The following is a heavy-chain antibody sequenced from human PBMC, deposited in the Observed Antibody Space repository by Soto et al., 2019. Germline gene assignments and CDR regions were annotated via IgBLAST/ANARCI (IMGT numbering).Heavy chain of an antibody. Sequence: SETLSLTCSVSGGSISSYYWSWIRQPPGKGLEWIGYIYYSVSTNYNPSLKSRVTISVDTSKNQFSLKLSSVTAADTAVYYCARHSPPMYDILTGITHAPSTDIDVWCQETAVTVS. CDR2: IYYSVST. J-gene: IGHJ6*02. CDR1: GGSISSYY. V-gene: IGHV4-59*08. D-gene: IGHD3-9*01. CDR3: ARHSPPMYDILTGITHAPSTDIDV.